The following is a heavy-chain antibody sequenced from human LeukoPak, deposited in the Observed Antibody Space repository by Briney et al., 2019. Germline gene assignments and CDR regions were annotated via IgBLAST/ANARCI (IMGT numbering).Heavy chain of an antibody. V-gene: IGHV3-30*02. J-gene: IGHJ4*02. Sequence: GGSLRLSCAASGFTFSSYGMHWVRQAPGKGLEWVAFIRYDGSNKYYADSVKGRFTISRDNSRNTLYLQMNSLRAEDTAVYYCAKDVWSGYYTYFDYWGQGTLVTVSS. CDR1: GFTFSSYG. CDR3: AKDVWSGYYTYFDY. D-gene: IGHD3-3*01. CDR2: IRYDGSNK.